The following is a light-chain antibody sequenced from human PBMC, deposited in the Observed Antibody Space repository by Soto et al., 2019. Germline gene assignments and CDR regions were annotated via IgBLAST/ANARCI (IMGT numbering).Light chain of an antibody. CDR2: GAS. Sequence: EIVMTQSPATLSVPPGEKATLSCRARQNVGSSLAWYQQKPGQAPRLLIYGASTRATGLPARFSGSGSGTEFTLTISSLQSEDFAVYYCQHYNNWPPMYTFGQGTKLEIK. J-gene: IGKJ2*01. CDR3: QHYNNWPPMYT. V-gene: IGKV3-15*01. CDR1: QNVGSS.